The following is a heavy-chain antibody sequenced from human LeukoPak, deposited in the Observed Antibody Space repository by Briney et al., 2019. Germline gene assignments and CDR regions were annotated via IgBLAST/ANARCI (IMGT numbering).Heavy chain of an antibody. CDR2: IKSKTDGGTT. CDR3: ARGVPYYFDY. D-gene: IGHD2-2*01. V-gene: IGHV3-15*01. J-gene: IGHJ4*02. CDR1: GFTFNDAW. Sequence: GGSLRLSCAASGFTFNDAWMSWVRQAPGKGLEWVGRIKSKTDGGTTDYAAPVKGRFAISRDDSKNTLYLQMNSLRAEDTAVYYCARGVPYYFDYWGQGTLVTVSS.